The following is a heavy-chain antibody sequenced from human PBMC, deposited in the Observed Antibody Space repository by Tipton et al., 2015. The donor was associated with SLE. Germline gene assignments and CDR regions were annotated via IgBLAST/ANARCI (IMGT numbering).Heavy chain of an antibody. CDR2: ISHSGNT. V-gene: IGHV4-38-2*02. Sequence: TLSLTCTVSGGSIRSDYWNWIRQSPEKGLEWIGSISHSGNTYYNPSLKSRVNMSIDTSKNQVFLRLSSVTAADTAVYYCARHDYDDNGYYMHYFDYWGQGTLVTVSS. D-gene: IGHD3-22*01. J-gene: IGHJ4*02. CDR3: ARHDYDDNGYYMHYFDY. CDR1: GGSIRSDY.